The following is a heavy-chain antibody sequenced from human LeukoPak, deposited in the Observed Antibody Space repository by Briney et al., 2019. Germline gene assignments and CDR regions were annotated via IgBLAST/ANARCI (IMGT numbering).Heavy chain of an antibody. CDR1: GFTFGDYA. CDR3: TRGIWSGYFRWFDP. D-gene: IGHD3-3*01. J-gene: IGHJ5*02. Sequence: PGGSLRLSCTASGFTFGDYAMSWFRQAPGKGLEWVGFIRSKAYGGTTEYAASVKGRFTISRDDSKSIAYLQMNSLKTEDTAVYYCTRGIWSGYFRWFDPWGQGTLVTVSS. V-gene: IGHV3-49*03. CDR2: IRSKAYGGTT.